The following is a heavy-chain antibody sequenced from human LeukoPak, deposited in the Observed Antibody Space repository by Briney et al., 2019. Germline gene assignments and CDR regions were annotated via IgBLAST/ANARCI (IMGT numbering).Heavy chain of an antibody. V-gene: IGHV3-23*01. CDR2: ISGSGGST. CDR3: AKAHSDILTGSHPLDY. Sequence: PGGSLRLSCAASGFTFSSYAMSWVRQAPGKGLEWVSAISGSGGSTYYADSVKGRFTISRDNSKNTLYLQMNSLRAEDTAVYYCAKAHSDILTGSHPLDYWGQGTLVTVSS. J-gene: IGHJ4*02. CDR1: GFTFSSYA. D-gene: IGHD3-9*01.